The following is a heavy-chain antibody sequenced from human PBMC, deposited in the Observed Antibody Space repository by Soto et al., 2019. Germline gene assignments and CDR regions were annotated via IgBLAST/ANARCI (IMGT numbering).Heavy chain of an antibody. CDR3: ARTFDTITYYFDY. D-gene: IGHD3-9*01. CDR1: DFSFSSYA. CDR2: ISFDGNII. J-gene: IGHJ4*02. V-gene: IGHV3-30-3*01. Sequence: PGGSLRLSCAASDFSFSSYAMHWIWQAPGKGLEWLAVISFDGNIIQYADSVKGRFIISRDNSKNTLYLQMNSLRGDDTAVYYCARTFDTITYYFDYWGQGTLVTVSS.